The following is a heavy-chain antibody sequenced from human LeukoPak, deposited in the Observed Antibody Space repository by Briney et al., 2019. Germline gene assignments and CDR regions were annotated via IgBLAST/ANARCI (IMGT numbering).Heavy chain of an antibody. CDR3: ARGKRAVYYYDSSGYSGEYDY. CDR1: GGTFSSYA. CDR2: IIPIFGTA. Sequence: SVKVSCKASGGTFSSYAISWVRQAPGQGLEWMGGIIPIFGTANYAQKFQGRVTITADESTSTAYMELSSLRSEDTAVYYCARGKRAVYYYDSSGYSGEYDYWGQGTLVTVSS. D-gene: IGHD3-22*01. J-gene: IGHJ4*02. V-gene: IGHV1-69*13.